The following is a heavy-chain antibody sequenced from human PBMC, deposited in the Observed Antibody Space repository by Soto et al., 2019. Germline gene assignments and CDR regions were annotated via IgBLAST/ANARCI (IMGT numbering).Heavy chain of an antibody. CDR1: GCSISSYY. J-gene: IGHJ6*03. Sequence: TSETLSLTCTVSGCSISSYYWSWIRRPPGKGVEWIGYIYYSGSTNYNPSLKSRVTMTTDTSTSTAYMELRSLRSDDTAVYYCARDGGVGQWLVQGYYCYYMDVWGKGTTVTVSS. CDR2: IYYSGST. V-gene: IGHV4-59*01. CDR3: ARDGGVGQWLVQGYYCYYMDV. D-gene: IGHD6-19*01.